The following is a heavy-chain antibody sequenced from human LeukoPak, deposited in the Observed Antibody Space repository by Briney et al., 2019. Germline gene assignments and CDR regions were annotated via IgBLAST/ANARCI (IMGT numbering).Heavy chain of an antibody. D-gene: IGHD3-3*01. V-gene: IGHV3-48*03. CDR2: ISSSGSTI. J-gene: IGHJ2*01. Sequence: GGSLRLSCAASGFTFSSYEMNWVHQAPGKGLEWVSYISSSGSTIYYADSVKGRFTISRDNAKNSLYLQMNSLRAEDTAVYYCARVGYYDFWSGYYRSSGGWYFDLWGRGTLVTVSS. CDR3: ARVGYYDFWSGYYRSSGGWYFDL. CDR1: GFTFSSYE.